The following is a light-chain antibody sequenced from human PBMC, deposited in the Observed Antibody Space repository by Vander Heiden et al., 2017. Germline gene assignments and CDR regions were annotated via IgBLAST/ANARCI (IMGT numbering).Light chain of an antibody. CDR1: QSVLYSSNNKNY. Sequence: DLVMTQPPDPRAAYPGESSTINCKSRQSVLYSSNNKNYLAWYQQKPGQPPKLLIYWASTRESVVPDRFSGSGSGTDFTLTISSLQAEDVAVYYCQQYYSTPLTFGGGTKVEIK. CDR3: QQYYSTPLT. V-gene: IGKV4-1*01. J-gene: IGKJ4*01. CDR2: WAS.